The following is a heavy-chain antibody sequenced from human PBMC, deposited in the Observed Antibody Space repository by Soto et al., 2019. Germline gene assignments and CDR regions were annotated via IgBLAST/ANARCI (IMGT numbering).Heavy chain of an antibody. CDR2: IYYSGST. D-gene: IGHD7-27*01. CDR3: ARRSQWGSGGGGFDY. J-gene: IGHJ4*02. V-gene: IGHV4-30-4*01. CDR1: GGSISSGDYY. Sequence: QVQLQESGPGLVKPSQTLSLTCTVSGGSISSGDYYWSWIRQPPGKGLEWIGYIYYSGSTYYNPSLMSRVTISVDTSKNQFPLKLSSVTAADTAVYYCARRSQWGSGGGGFDYWGQGTLVTVSS.